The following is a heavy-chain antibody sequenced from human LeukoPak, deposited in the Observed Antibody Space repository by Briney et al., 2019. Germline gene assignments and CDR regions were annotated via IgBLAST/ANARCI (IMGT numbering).Heavy chain of an antibody. D-gene: IGHD5-12*01. Sequence: GGSLRLSCAASGFTFDDYGMSWVRQAPGKGLEWVSGINWNGGSTGFADSVKGRFTISRDNAKNSLYLQMNSLRAEDTALYYCARVNSGYDYWGYYYYYMDVWGKGTTVTVSS. CDR1: GFTFDDYG. CDR3: ARVNSGYDYWGYYYYYMDV. CDR2: INWNGGST. J-gene: IGHJ6*03. V-gene: IGHV3-20*04.